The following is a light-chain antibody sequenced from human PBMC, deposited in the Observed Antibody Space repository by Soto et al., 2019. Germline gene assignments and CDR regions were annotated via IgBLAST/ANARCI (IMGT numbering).Light chain of an antibody. Sequence: DIQMTQSPSTLSASVGDRVAITCRASQTIGSRLAWYQQKPDEAPKLLIYDASSLESGVPLRFGGSGSGTDFTLIIISLQPDDFATYYCQQCNTPFTFGGGTKVEIK. CDR2: DAS. CDR3: QQCNTPFT. J-gene: IGKJ4*01. V-gene: IGKV1-5*01. CDR1: QTIGSR.